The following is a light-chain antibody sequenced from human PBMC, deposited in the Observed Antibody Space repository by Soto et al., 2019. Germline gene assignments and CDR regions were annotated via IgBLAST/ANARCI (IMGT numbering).Light chain of an antibody. V-gene: IGKV3-20*01. Sequence: EIVLTQSPATLSLSPGERATLSCRASQSVSSYLAWYQLKPGQAPRLLIYDASTRATGIPVRFSGSGSGTDFTLTISRLEPEDFAVYYCQQYGSSRWTFGQGTKVDIK. J-gene: IGKJ1*01. CDR3: QQYGSSRWT. CDR1: QSVSSY. CDR2: DAS.